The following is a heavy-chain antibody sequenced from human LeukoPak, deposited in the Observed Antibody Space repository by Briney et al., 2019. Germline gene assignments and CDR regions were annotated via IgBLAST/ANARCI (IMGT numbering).Heavy chain of an antibody. J-gene: IGHJ5*02. CDR1: GYTFTGYY. V-gene: IGHV1-2*02. CDR3: ARFATTRTITIFGGPYNWFDP. CDR2: INPNSGGT. D-gene: IGHD3-3*01. Sequence: ASVKVSCKASGYTFTGYYMHWVRQAPGQGLEWMGWINPNSGGTNYAQKFQGRVTMTRDTSISTAYMELSRLRSDDTAVYHCARFATTRTITIFGGPYNWFDPWGQGTLVTVSS.